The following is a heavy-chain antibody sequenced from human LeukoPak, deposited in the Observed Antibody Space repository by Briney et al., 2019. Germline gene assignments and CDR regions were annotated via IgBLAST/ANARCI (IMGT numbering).Heavy chain of an antibody. J-gene: IGHJ4*02. V-gene: IGHV7-4-1*02. CDR1: GYTFTSYA. Sequence: ASVKVSCKASGYTFTSYAMNWVRQAPGQGLEWMGWINTNTGNPTYAQGFTGRFVFSLDTSVSTAYLQISSLKAEDTAVYYCARDSRDYGDYFFDYWGQGTLVTVSS. CDR2: INTNTGNP. D-gene: IGHD4-17*01. CDR3: ARDSRDYGDYFFDY.